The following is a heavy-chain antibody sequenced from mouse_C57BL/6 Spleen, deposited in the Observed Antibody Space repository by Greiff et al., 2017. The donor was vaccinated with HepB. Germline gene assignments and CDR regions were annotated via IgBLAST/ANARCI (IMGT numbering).Heavy chain of an antibody. D-gene: IGHD2-5*01. CDR3: VRNSNWFAY. J-gene: IGHJ3*01. CDR2: IRSKSNNYAT. Sequence: EVQLVESGGGLVQPKGSLKLSCAASGFSFNTYAMNWVRQAPGKGLEWVARIRSKSNNYATYYADSVKDRFTISRDDSESMLDLQMNNLKTEDTAMYYCVRNSNWFAYWGQGTLVTVSA. CDR1: GFSFNTYA. V-gene: IGHV10-1*01.